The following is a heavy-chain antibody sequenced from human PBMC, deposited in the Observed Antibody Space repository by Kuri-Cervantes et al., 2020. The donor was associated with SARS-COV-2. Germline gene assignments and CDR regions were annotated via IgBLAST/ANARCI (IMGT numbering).Heavy chain of an antibody. CDR3: AKSNPHSDYYFDY. CDR2: IRYDGHSE. J-gene: IGHJ4*02. V-gene: IGHV3-30*02. Sequence: GESLKISCAPSGFTFRNYVMHWVRLAPGKGLEWMAFIRYDGHSEDYADSVKGRFTVSRDNSKNTLYLQMNSLTTEDTAVYYCAKSNPHSDYYFDYWGQGTLVTVSS. CDR1: GFTFRNYV. D-gene: IGHD3-3*01.